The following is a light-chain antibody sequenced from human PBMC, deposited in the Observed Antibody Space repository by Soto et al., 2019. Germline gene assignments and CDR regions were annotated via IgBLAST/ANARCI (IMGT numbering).Light chain of an antibody. CDR2: WAS. J-gene: IGKJ1*01. CDR1: QSVLYSSNNKNS. Sequence: DIVMTQSPDSLAVSLGERATINCKSSQSVLYSSNNKNSVAWYQQKPGQPPQLLIYWASTRESGVPDRFSGSESGTDFTLTISSLQAEDVAVYYCQQYYNTRWTFGQGTKVDSK. V-gene: IGKV4-1*01. CDR3: QQYYNTRWT.